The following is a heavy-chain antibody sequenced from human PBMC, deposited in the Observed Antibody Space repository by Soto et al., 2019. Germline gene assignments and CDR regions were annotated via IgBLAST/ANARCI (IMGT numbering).Heavy chain of an antibody. D-gene: IGHD4-17*01. CDR2: INPNSGNT. J-gene: IGHJ5*02. CDR1: GYIFTNYD. Sequence: QVQLVQSGAEVKKPGASVKVSCKASGYIFTNYDINWVRQATGQGLEYLGWINPNSGNTGYVQKFKGRVTMTRNTSMTTAVMELKSRRSEQTAVYYCAACIKYGDHSMPFGPWAQGPL. CDR3: AACIKYGDHSMPFGP. V-gene: IGHV1-8*01.